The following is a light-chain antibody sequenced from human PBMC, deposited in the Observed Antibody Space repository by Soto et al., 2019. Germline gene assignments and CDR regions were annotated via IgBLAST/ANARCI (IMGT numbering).Light chain of an antibody. V-gene: IGKV4-1*01. CDR2: WAS. J-gene: IGKJ2*01. Sequence: DIVMTQSPDSLAVSLGERATINCKSSPSVFYSSNNKNYLAWYQQRPGQPPKLLIYWASTRESGVPDRFSGSGSGTDFTLTITSLQAEDVAVYYCQQYESTPPTFGQGTKLEIK. CDR1: PSVFYSSNNKNY. CDR3: QQYESTPPT.